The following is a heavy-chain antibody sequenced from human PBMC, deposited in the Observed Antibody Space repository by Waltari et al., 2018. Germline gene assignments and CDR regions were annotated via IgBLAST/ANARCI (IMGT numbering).Heavy chain of an antibody. V-gene: IGHV4-4*07. Sequence: QVQLQESGPGLVKPSETLSLTCTVSGGSISSYYWSWIRQPAGKGLEWIGGIYTSGGNNYNPSSKSRFTISVDPSKNQFSLKRSSVTAADTAVYYCARDPGGIAVAGTGAFDIWGQGTMVTVSS. J-gene: IGHJ3*02. CDR1: GGSISSYY. CDR2: IYTSGGN. CDR3: ARDPGGIAVAGTGAFDI. D-gene: IGHD6-19*01.